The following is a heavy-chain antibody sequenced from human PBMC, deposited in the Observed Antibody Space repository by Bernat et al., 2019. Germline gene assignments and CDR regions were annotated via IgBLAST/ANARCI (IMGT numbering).Heavy chain of an antibody. V-gene: IGHV3-7*03. Sequence: EVQLVESGGGLVQPGGSLKLSCAASGFTFSGSAMHWVRQAPGKGLEWVANINQDGSEKYYVGSVGGRFTISRDNAKNSLYLQMNSLGAEDTTVYYCARSNAMDVWGQGTTVTVSS. CDR3: ARSNAMDV. CDR2: INQDGSEK. CDR1: GFTFSGSA. J-gene: IGHJ6*02.